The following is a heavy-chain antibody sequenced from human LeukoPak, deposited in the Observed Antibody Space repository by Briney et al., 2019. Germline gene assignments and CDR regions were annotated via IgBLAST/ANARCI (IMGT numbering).Heavy chain of an antibody. CDR3: ARHRDYYDT. CDR2: IYSSGSA. CDR1: GASINNNF. V-gene: IGHV4-59*08. Sequence: SETLSLTCTVSGASINNNFWTWIRQPPGKGLEWIGYIYSSGSANYNPSLKSRVIISGDTSKNQISLKRPDRLAADTAVYLCARHRDYYDTWGHGTLVTVSS. D-gene: IGHD3-22*01. J-gene: IGHJ4*01.